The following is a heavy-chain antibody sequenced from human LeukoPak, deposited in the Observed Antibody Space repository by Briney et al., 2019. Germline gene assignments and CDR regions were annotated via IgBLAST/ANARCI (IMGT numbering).Heavy chain of an antibody. V-gene: IGHV3-11*04. CDR2: ISSSGSTK. D-gene: IGHD3-10*01. J-gene: IGHJ4*02. CDR3: ARDLDYYGSGEYFDY. CDR1: GFTLRDYY. Sequence: PGGSLRLSCAASGFTLRDYYMSWIRQAPGKGLEWVSCISSSGSTKYYADSVKGRFTISRDKAKNSLYLQTNSLRAEDTAVYYCARDLDYYGSGEYFDYWGQGTLVTVSS.